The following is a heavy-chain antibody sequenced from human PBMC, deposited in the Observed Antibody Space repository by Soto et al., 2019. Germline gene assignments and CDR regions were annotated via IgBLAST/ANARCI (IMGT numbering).Heavy chain of an antibody. CDR3: ARAKPYYYGSGSYYHYYYYMDV. CDR2: IYYSGST. V-gene: IGHV4-59*01. CDR1: GGSISSYY. J-gene: IGHJ6*03. D-gene: IGHD3-10*01. Sequence: QVQLQESGPGLVKPSETLFLTCTVSGGSISSYYWSWIRQPPGKGLEWIGYIYYSGSTNYNPSLKSRVTISVDTSKNQFSLKLSSVTAADTAVYYCARAKPYYYGSGSYYHYYYYMDVWGKGTTVTVSS.